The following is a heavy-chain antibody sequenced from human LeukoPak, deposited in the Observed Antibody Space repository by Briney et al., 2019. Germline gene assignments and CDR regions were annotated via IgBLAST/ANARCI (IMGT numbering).Heavy chain of an antibody. CDR1: GFTLGDYP. CDR2: IRRKATGGTT. Sequence: QSGGSLRLSCTTSGFTLGDYPMSWFRQAPGKGLEWVGFIRRKATGGTTEYAASVKGRFIISRDESKSIVYLQMNSLQSEDTAVYHCAREQPEANGDGFDIWGQGTMVTVSS. J-gene: IGHJ3*02. V-gene: IGHV3-49*03. D-gene: IGHD6-25*01. CDR3: AREQPEANGDGFDI.